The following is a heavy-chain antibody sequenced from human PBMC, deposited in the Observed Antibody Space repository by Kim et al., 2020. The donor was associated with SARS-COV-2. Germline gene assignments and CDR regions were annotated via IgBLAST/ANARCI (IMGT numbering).Heavy chain of an antibody. J-gene: IGHJ6*02. CDR3: ARESNVGCQNNYYGMDV. CDR2: ITPILGIA. CDR1: GGTFSSYA. V-gene: IGHV1-69*04. Sequence: SVKVSCKASGGTFSSYAISWVRQAPGQGLEWMGRITPILGIANYAQKFQGRVTITADKTTSTAYMELSSLRSEDTAEYCCARESNVGCQNNYYGMDVWG. D-gene: IGHD1-26*01.